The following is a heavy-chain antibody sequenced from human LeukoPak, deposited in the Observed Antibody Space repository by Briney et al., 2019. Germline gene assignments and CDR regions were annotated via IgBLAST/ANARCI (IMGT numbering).Heavy chain of an antibody. D-gene: IGHD3-10*01. V-gene: IGHV4-34*01. CDR3: ARDLKSEYYFDY. CDR1: GGSFSGYY. CDR2: IYHSGST. J-gene: IGHJ4*02. Sequence: SETLSLTCAVYGGSFSGYYWSWIRQPPGKGLEWVGSIYHSGSTYYNPSLKSRVIISVDTSKNQFSLKLSSVTAPDTAVYFCARDLKSEYYFDYWGQGTLVTVSS.